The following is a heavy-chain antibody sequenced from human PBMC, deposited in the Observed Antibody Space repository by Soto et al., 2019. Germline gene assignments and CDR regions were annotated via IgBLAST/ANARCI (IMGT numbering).Heavy chain of an antibody. Sequence: EVQVLESGGGLVQPGGSLRLSCAGSGFTFSTYVMSWVRQAPGKGLEWVSGISGSGGSTYYADSVKGRFTISRDNSKNALDLQLKRLRAEDTAVYYCAKGRWFDPWGQGTLVTVSS. CDR2: ISGSGGST. CDR3: AKGRWFDP. CDR1: GFTFSTYV. V-gene: IGHV3-23*01. J-gene: IGHJ5*02.